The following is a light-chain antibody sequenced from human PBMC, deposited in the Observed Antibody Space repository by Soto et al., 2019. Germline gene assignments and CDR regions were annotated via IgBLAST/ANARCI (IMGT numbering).Light chain of an antibody. J-gene: IGKJ1*01. CDR1: QRISSY. CDR2: AAC. CDR3: QQSYSAPRT. Sequence: DIQMTQSPSSLSASVGDRVTITCRASQRISSYLNWYQQKPGKAPKLLIYAACSLQSGVPSRFSGSGSGTDFTLTISSLQREDFATYYCQQSYSAPRTFGQGTKVEIK. V-gene: IGKV1-39*01.